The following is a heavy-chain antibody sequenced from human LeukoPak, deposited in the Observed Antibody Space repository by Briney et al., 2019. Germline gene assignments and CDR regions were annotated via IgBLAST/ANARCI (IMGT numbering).Heavy chain of an antibody. V-gene: IGHV1-2*02. D-gene: IGHD3-10*01. CDR1: GYTFTGYY. CDR2: INPNSGGT. J-gene: IGHJ5*02. CDR3: ARGLQTYYYGSGSYYNDPWFDP. Sequence: VASVRVSCKASGYTFTGYYMHRVRQAPGQGLEWMGWINPNSGGTNYAQKFQGRVTMTRDTSISTAYMELSRLRSDDTAVYYCARGLQTYYYGSGSYYNDPWFDPWGQGTLVTVSS.